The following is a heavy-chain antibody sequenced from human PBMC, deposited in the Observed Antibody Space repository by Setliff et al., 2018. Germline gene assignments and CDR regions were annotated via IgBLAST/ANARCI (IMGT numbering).Heavy chain of an antibody. Sequence: SETLSLTCTVSGGSISSSSYYWGWIRQPPGKGLEWIGSIYYSGSTYYNPSLKSRVTIFVDTSKNQFSLKLSSVTAADTAVYYCERSWGGGIAAVDYWGQGTLVTVSS. V-gene: IGHV4-39*01. CDR2: IYYSGST. D-gene: IGHD6-13*01. J-gene: IGHJ4*02. CDR1: GGSISSSSYY. CDR3: ERSWGGGIAAVDY.